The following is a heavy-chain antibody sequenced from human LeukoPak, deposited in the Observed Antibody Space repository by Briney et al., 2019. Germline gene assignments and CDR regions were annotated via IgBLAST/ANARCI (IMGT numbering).Heavy chain of an antibody. CDR3: ARERLGYYYDSSGYAFDI. D-gene: IGHD3-22*01. Sequence: PSETLSLTCTVSGGSISSYYWSWIRQPPGKGLEWIGYIYYSGSTNYNPSLKSRVTISVDTSKNQFSLKLSSVTAADTAVYYCARERLGYYYDSSGYAFDIWGQGTMVTVSS. CDR2: IYYSGST. J-gene: IGHJ3*02. CDR1: GGSISSYY. V-gene: IGHV4-59*01.